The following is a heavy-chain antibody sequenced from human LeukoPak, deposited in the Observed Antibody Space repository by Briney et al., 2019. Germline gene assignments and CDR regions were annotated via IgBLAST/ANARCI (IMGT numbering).Heavy chain of an antibody. CDR1: GGTFSSYS. J-gene: IGHJ4*02. Sequence: GASVKVSCKASGGTFSSYSISWVRHAPGQGLEWMGGIIPIFCTANYAEKLQGRDTITEDEYTSTAYMELSSLRSEDTAVYYCARAFQNGYSSSWYSPFDYWGQGTLVTVSS. V-gene: IGHV1-69*01. CDR3: ARAFQNGYSSSWYSPFDY. D-gene: IGHD6-13*01. CDR2: IIPIFCTA.